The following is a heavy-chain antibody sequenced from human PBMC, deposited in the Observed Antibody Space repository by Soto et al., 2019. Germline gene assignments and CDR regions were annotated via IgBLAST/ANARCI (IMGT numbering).Heavy chain of an antibody. CDR1: CLTINDYP. CDR2: ISASGEKP. J-gene: IGHJ4*02. CDR3: AKLESLEFGGDY. V-gene: IGHV3-23*01. D-gene: IGHD6-19*01. Sequence: EVHLLESGGGVVQPGKSLKISYAVFCLTINDYPMTWVRQPPGQGLAWVSGISASGEKPYYADSVKGRVTISRENSKNTWSLPMNSLRVEDAGIYYCAKLESLEFGGDYWGQGTMVSVSS.